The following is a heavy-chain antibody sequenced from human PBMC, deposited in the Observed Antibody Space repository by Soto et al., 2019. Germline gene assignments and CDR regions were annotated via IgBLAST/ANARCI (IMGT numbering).Heavy chain of an antibody. CDR1: GGSISSSNW. J-gene: IGHJ6*02. Sequence: QVQLQESGPGLVKPSGTLSLTCAVSGGSISSSNWWSWVRQPPGKGLEWIGEIYHSGSTNYNPSLQRRVPTPVDKSKNQFSLKRSSVTAADPAVYYCARDRMVVVPAAMKPYYYDGMDVWGQGTTVTVSS. V-gene: IGHV4-4*02. D-gene: IGHD2-2*01. CDR2: IYHSGST. CDR3: ARDRMVVVPAAMKPYYYDGMDV.